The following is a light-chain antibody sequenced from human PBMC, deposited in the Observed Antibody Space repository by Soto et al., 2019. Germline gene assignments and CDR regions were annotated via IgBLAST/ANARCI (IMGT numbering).Light chain of an antibody. CDR1: PSVTNF. V-gene: IGKV3-11*01. J-gene: IGKJ5*01. CDR2: DAS. Sequence: EIGLTQSPATLSLSPGEIATLSCSASPSVTNFLAWYQQKPGQAPRLLIYDASNRATGIPARFSGSGSGTDFTLTISSLEPEDFAVYYCQQSSNWPPINFGQGTRLEIK. CDR3: QQSSNWPPIN.